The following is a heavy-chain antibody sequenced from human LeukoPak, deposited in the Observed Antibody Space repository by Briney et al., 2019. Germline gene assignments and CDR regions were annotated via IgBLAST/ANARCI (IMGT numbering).Heavy chain of an antibody. V-gene: IGHV4-59*01. CDR3: ARRRFDDFWSGYPSYFDY. CDR2: IYRSGST. J-gene: IGHJ4*02. D-gene: IGHD3-3*01. CDR1: GGSISSYY. Sequence: SETLSLTCTLSGGSISSYYWSWVRQPPGKGPEWIGYIYRSGSTNYNPSLKSQVTISVDTSKTQFSLKLSSVTAADTAVYYCARRRFDDFWSGYPSYFDYWGQGTLVTVSS.